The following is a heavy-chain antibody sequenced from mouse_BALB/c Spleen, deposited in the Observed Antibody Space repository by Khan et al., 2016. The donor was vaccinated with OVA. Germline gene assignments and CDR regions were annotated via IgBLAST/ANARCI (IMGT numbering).Heavy chain of an antibody. CDR2: ISSGGSYT. J-gene: IGHJ3*01. CDR1: GFTFSTYG. D-gene: IGHD1-1*01. CDR3: ARLAYYYDSEGFAY. V-gene: IGHV5-6*01. Sequence: EVKLVESGGDLVKPEGSLKLSCAASGFTFSTYGMSWVRQTPDKRLEWVATISSGGSYTYYPDSVQGRFTISSDNAKNTLYLQMSSLKSEDTAMFYGARLAYYYDSEGFAYWGQGTLVTVSA.